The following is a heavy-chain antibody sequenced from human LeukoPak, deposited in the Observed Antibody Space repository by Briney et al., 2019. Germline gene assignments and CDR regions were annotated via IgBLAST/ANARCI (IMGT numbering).Heavy chain of an antibody. V-gene: IGHV4-59*01. Sequence: SETLSLTCTVSHVXISTYYCSWIRQPPGKGQEWMGCIHYSGSTNYNPSIKRRGIISVDTSKKQLSLMLRTVTGADPAVYYCARDIYGSGHGWFDTWGQGRLVTVSS. J-gene: IGHJ5*02. CDR3: ARDIYGSGHGWFDT. CDR2: IHYSGST. D-gene: IGHD3-10*01. CDR1: HVXISTYY.